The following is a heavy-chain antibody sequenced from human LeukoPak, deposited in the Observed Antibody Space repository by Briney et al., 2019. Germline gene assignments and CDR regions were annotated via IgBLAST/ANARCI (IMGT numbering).Heavy chain of an antibody. J-gene: IGHJ4*02. Sequence: SETLSLTCTVSHGSLSGHYWSWIRQPPGRGLESIGFVSYSGSTNYNPSLKSRVTISVDTSKNQFSLKLSSVTAADTAVYYCARADYGHRSDYWGQGTLVTVSS. CDR2: VSYSGST. CDR3: ARADYGHRSDY. D-gene: IGHD4-17*01. CDR1: HGSLSGHY. V-gene: IGHV4-59*11.